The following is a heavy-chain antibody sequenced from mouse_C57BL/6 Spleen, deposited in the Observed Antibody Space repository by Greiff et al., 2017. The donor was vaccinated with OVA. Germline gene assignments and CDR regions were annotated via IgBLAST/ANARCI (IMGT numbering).Heavy chain of an antibody. CDR2: IYPGSGNT. CDR1: GYSFTSYY. J-gene: IGHJ1*03. Sequence: VMLVESGPELVKPGASVKISCKASGYSFTSYYIHWVKQRPGQGLEWIGWIYPGSGNTKYNEKFKGKATLTADTSSSTAYMQLSSLTSEDSAVYYCARRGTGTSWYFDVWGTGTTVTVSS. CDR3: ARRGTGTSWYFDV. V-gene: IGHV1-66*01. D-gene: IGHD4-1*01.